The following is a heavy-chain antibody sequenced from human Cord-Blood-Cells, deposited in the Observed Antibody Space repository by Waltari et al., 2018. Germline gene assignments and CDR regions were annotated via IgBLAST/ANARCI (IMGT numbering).Heavy chain of an antibody. CDR3: ARGASGFDYYYGMDV. V-gene: IGHV4-34*01. CDR2: INHRGST. D-gene: IGHD3-10*01. Sequence: QVQLQQWGAGLLKPSETLSLTCAVYGGSFSGYYWSWIRQPPGKGLEWIGEINHRGSTNYNPSLKSRVTIAVDTAKNQFSLKLSSVTAADTAVYYCARGASGFDYYYGMDVWGQGTTVTVSS. J-gene: IGHJ6*02. CDR1: GGSFSGYY.